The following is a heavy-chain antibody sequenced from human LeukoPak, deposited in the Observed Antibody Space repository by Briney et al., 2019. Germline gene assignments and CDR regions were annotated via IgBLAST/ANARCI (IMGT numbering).Heavy chain of an antibody. CDR3: ARDFRGGYDFWSGYYTPYYFDY. V-gene: IGHV4-59*01. CDR1: GDSIISYY. CDR2: IYFSGAT. Sequence: SETLSLTCTVSGDSIISYYWTWIRQSPGKGLEWIGHIYFSGATYYNPSLNSRVTISIDKSKSQFSLKLGSLTAADTAVYYCARDFRGGYDFWSGYYTPYYFDYWGQGTLVTVSP. D-gene: IGHD3-3*01. J-gene: IGHJ4*02.